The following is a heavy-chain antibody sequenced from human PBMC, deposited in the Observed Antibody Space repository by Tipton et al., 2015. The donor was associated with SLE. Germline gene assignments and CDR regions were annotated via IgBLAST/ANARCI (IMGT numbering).Heavy chain of an antibody. CDR2: ISYDESNK. CDR1: GFTFSSYA. D-gene: IGHD1-26*01. V-gene: IGHV3-30*04. CDR3: AKDLKEWELPNDAFDI. J-gene: IGHJ3*02. Sequence: RSLRLSCAASGFTFSSYAMHWVRQAPGKGLEWVAVISYDESNKYYADSVKGRFIISRDNFKSTLYLQMNSLRAEDTAVYYCAKDLKEWELPNDAFDIWGQGTMVTVSS.